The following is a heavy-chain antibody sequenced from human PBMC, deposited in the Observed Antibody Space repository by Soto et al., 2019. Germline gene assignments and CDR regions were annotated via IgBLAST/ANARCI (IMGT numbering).Heavy chain of an antibody. D-gene: IGHD2-2*01. CDR3: ARDSLIVVVPAAIRPDYYYYGMDV. CDR1: CDTFTIYG. V-gene: IGHV1-18*04. J-gene: IGHJ6*02. CDR2: ISAYNGNT. Sequence: ASVKVSFKAACDTFTIYGSSWVRRAPGQGLEGMGWISAYNGNTNYAQKLQGRVTMTTDTSTSTAYMELRSLRSDDTAVYYCARDSLIVVVPAAIRPDYYYYGMDVWGQGTTVTVSS.